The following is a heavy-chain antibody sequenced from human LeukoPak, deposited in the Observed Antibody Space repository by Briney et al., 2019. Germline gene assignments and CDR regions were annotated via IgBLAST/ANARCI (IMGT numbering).Heavy chain of an antibody. D-gene: IGHD2-2*01. J-gene: IGHJ3*02. V-gene: IGHV3-21*01. CDR2: ISSSSSYI. CDR3: ATYCSSTSCYGAFDI. Sequence: GGSLRLSCAASGFTFSSYSMNWVRQAPGNGLGWVSSISSSSSYIYYADSVKGRFTISRDNAKNSLYQQMNSMRAEDTAVYYCATYCSSTSCYGAFDIWGQGTMVTVSS. CDR1: GFTFSSYS.